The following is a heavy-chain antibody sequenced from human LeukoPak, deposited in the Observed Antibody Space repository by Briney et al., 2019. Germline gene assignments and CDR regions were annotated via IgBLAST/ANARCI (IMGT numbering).Heavy chain of an antibody. CDR1: GGSFSGNF. CDR3: ARGPEVEIERTFFDY. D-gene: IGHD5-12*01. Sequence: SDTLSLTCAVYGGSFSGNFWCWLRPPREEGLEWIGYIYYSGNTNHNPSLKSRFTISVDTSKNQFSLRLSSVSAAVRAVEYCARGPEVEIERTFFDYWGEGTLVTVSS. V-gene: IGHV4-59*07. CDR2: IYYSGNT. J-gene: IGHJ4*02.